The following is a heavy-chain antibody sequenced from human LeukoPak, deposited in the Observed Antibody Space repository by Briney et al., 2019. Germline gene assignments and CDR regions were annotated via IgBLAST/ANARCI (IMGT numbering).Heavy chain of an antibody. CDR1: GGSISSSSSXXX. J-gene: IGHJ4*02. V-gene: IGHV4-39*01. CDR3: ARLWLGVRPPDY. D-gene: IGHD3-10*01. CDR2: IYXSGST. Sequence: SETLSLTCTVSGGSISSSSSXXXXGWIRXXXXXXXXXIGSIYXSGSTYYNPSLXSRVTISVDTSNNQFSLKLSSVTAADTAVYYCARLWLGVRPPDYWGQGTLVTVSS.